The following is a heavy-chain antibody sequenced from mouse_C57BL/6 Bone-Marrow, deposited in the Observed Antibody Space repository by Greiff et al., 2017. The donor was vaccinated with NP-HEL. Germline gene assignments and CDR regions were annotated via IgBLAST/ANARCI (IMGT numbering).Heavy chain of an antibody. Sequence: QVQLQQSGAELVMPGASVKLSCKASGYTFTSYWMHWVKQRPGQGLEWIGEIDPSDSYTNYNQKFKGKSTLTVDKSSSTAYMQLSSLTSEDSAVYYCARSGLPWYFDVWGTGTTVTVSS. J-gene: IGHJ1*03. CDR1: GYTFTSYW. V-gene: IGHV1-69*01. CDR3: ARSGLPWYFDV. D-gene: IGHD2-2*01. CDR2: IDPSDSYT.